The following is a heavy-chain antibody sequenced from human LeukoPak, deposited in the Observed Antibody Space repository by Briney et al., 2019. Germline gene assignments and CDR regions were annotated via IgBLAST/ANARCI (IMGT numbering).Heavy chain of an antibody. J-gene: IGHJ4*02. D-gene: IGHD1-26*01. CDR2: ISYDGSNK. CDR3: ARADSGSYYSYDY. Sequence: GRSLRLSCAASGFTFSSYAIHWVRQAPGKGLEWVAVISYDGSNKYYADSVKGRFTISRDNSKNTLYLQMNSLRAEDTAVYYCARADSGSYYSYDYWGQGTLVTVSS. V-gene: IGHV3-30-3*01. CDR1: GFTFSSYA.